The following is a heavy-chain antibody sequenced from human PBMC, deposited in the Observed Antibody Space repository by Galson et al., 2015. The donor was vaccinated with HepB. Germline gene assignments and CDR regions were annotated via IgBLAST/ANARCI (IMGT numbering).Heavy chain of an antibody. D-gene: IGHD6-19*01. J-gene: IGHJ4*02. CDR1: GFTFDDYG. CDR2: INWNGGST. V-gene: IGHV3-20*04. Sequence: SLRLSCAASGFTFDDYGMSWVRQAPGKGLEWVSGINWNGGSTGYADSVKGRFTISRDNAKNSLYLQMNSLSAEDTALYYCARDLGSGWYHFDYRGQGTLVTVSS. CDR3: ARDLGSGWYHFDY.